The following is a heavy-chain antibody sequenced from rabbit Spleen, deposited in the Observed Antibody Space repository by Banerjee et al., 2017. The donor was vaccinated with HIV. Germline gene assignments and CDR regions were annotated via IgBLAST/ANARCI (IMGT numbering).Heavy chain of an antibody. V-gene: IGHV1S47*01. D-gene: IGHD1-1*01. Sequence: QEQLVESGGGLVKPGASLTLTCKASGFSFSNKAVMCWVRQAPGKGLEWIACIDIGRGGTDYANWVNGRFTISSHNAQNTLYLQLNSLTAADTATYFCARAYASAIGVYIQYFNLWGQGTLVTVS. CDR2: IDIGRGGT. CDR1: GFSFSNKA. J-gene: IGHJ4*01. CDR3: ARAYASAIGVYIQYFNL.